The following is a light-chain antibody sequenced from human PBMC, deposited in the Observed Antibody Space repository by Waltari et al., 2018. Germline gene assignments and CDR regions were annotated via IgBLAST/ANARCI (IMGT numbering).Light chain of an antibody. CDR2: GAS. J-gene: IGKJ4*01. CDR3: QQYYIAPHT. V-gene: IGKV3-15*01. Sequence: EIVMTQSPDTLSVSPGERATLSCSSSESVSSNLAWYQQKPGQAPRLLILGASTRATGIPARFSGSGSGTEFTLTISSLQSEDLAIYYCQQYYIAPHTFGGGTKVEVK. CDR1: ESVSSN.